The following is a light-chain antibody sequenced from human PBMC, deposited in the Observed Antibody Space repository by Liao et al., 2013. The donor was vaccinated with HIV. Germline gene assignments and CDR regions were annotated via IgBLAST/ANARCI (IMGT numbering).Light chain of an antibody. CDR2: YDS. CDR1: NIGSKS. Sequence: SYELTQPPSVSVAPGKTARITCGGNNIGSKSVNWYQQKPGQAPVLVIYYDSDRPSGIPERFSGSNSGNTATLTISRVEAGDEADYYCQVWDRSSDEGVFGGGTKVTVL. V-gene: IGLV3-21*01. J-gene: IGLJ2*01. CDR3: QVWDRSSDEGV.